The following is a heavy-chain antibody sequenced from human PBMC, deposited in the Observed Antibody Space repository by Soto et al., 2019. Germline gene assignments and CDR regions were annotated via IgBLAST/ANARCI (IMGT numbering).Heavy chain of an antibody. D-gene: IGHD3-22*01. Sequence: SETLSLTCAVYGGSFSGYYWSWIRQPPGKGLEWIGEINHSGSTNYNPSLKSRVTISVDTSKNQFSLKLSSVTAADTAVYYCARGRTWGGSGYYRGAEGVYYGMDVWGQGTTVTVS. CDR1: GGSFSGYY. CDR2: INHSGST. CDR3: ARGRTWGGSGYYRGAEGVYYGMDV. V-gene: IGHV4-34*01. J-gene: IGHJ6*02.